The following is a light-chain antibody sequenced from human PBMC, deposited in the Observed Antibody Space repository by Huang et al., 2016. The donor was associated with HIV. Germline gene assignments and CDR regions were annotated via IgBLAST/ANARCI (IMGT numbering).Light chain of an antibody. Sequence: EIVLTQSPGTLSLSPGQRATLSCRASQGVSRNYLAWYQQKPGQAPRLLIYDASNRATGTPDRCSGSGSGTDFTLTISRLEPEDFAVYYCQQYGSSLPHTFGGGTKVEIK. CDR2: DAS. V-gene: IGKV3-20*01. J-gene: IGKJ4*01. CDR1: QGVSRNY. CDR3: QQYGSSLPHT.